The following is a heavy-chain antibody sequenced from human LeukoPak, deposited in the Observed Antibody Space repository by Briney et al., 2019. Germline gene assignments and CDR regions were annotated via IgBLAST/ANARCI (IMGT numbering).Heavy chain of an antibody. D-gene: IGHD2-15*01. Sequence: GGSLRLSCAGSGFTFSSYWMHWVRQAPGKGLVWVSRINSDGSSTSYADSVKGRFTISRDNAKNTLYLQMNSLRAEDTAVYYCARSSGVNWFDPWGQGTLVTVSS. V-gene: IGHV3-74*01. J-gene: IGHJ5*02. CDR1: GFTFSSYW. CDR3: ARSSGVNWFDP. CDR2: INSDGSST.